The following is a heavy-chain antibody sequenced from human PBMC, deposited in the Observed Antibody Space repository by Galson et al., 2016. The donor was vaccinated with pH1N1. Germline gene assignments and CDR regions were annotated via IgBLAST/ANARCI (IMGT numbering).Heavy chain of an antibody. Sequence: SVKVSCKASGGIFNSHTISWVRQARGQGLEWMGRISTLFGTANYAQNFMGRVTISADASTGTAYMELTNLTSQDTAVYFCAREGANYYGSDGMDVWGQGTTVTVSS. D-gene: IGHD3-10*01. CDR3: AREGANYYGSDGMDV. CDR2: ISTLFGTA. J-gene: IGHJ6*02. V-gene: IGHV1-69*13. CDR1: GGIFNSHT.